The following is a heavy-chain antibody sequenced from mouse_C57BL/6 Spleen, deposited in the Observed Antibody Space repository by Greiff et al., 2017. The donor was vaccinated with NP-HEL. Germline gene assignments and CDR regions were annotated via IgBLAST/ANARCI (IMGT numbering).Heavy chain of an antibody. J-gene: IGHJ3*01. CDR1: GYTFTSYW. CDR2: IYPGSGST. CDR3: ARSGYSNSFAY. Sequence: QVHVKQPGAELVKPGASVKMSCKASGYTFTSYWITWVKQRPGQGLEWIGDIYPGSGSTNYNEKFKSKATLTVDTSSSTAYMQLSSLTSEDSAVYYCARSGYSNSFAYWGQGTLVTVSA. V-gene: IGHV1-55*01. D-gene: IGHD2-5*01.